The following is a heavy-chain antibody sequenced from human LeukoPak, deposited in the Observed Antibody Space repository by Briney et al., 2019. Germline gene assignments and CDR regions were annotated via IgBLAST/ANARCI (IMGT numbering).Heavy chain of an antibody. D-gene: IGHD5-12*01. J-gene: IGHJ3*02. V-gene: IGHV1-18*01. Sequence: ASVKVSCKASGYTFTSYDISWVRQAPGQGLEWMGWISAYNGNTNYAQKLQGRVTMTRDTSTSTVYMELSSLRSEDTAVYYCARDRLYLGGYSLIRDAFDIWGQGTMVTVSS. CDR2: ISAYNGNT. CDR3: ARDRLYLGGYSLIRDAFDI. CDR1: GYTFTSYD.